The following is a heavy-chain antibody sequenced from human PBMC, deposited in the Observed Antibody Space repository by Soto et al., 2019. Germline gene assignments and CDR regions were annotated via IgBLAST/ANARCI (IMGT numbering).Heavy chain of an antibody. V-gene: IGHV3-74*01. D-gene: IGHD3-16*01. J-gene: IGHJ4*01. Sequence: EVQLVESGGGLVQPGGSLRLSCAASGFTFSNYWMHWVRQAPGKGPVWVSRINTDGSTTNYADSVKGRFTISRDNAKNTLYLQTNSLRAEDSAVYYCARDLGGYASHWGHGTLVNVSS. CDR3: ARDLGGYASH. CDR2: INTDGSTT. CDR1: GFTFSNYW.